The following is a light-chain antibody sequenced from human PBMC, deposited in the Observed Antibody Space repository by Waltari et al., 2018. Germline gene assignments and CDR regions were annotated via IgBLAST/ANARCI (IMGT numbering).Light chain of an antibody. CDR2: GVS. CDR3: CSYAGSHTWV. V-gene: IGLV2-11*01. J-gene: IGLJ3*02. CDR1: SRYVGRYNY. Sequence: QSALTQPRSVSGSPGQSVTIPCTGTSRYVGRYNYVFWYQQHPGKAPTLMIYGVSRRPSGVPDRFSGSKSGNTASLTISGLQAEDEADYYCCSYAGSHTWVFGGGTKLTVL.